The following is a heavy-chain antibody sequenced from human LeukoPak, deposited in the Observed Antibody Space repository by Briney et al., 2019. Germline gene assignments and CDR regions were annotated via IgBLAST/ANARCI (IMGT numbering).Heavy chain of an antibody. CDR1: GFTFSSYG. Sequence: AGGSLRLSCAASGFTFSSYGMHWVRQAPGKGLEWVAFIRYDGSNKYYADSVKGRFTISRDNSKNTLYLQMNSLRAEDTAVYYCARAPLGELHISGYASDYWGQGTLVTVSS. CDR2: IRYDGSNK. V-gene: IGHV3-30*02. CDR3: ARAPLGELHISGYASDY. J-gene: IGHJ4*02. D-gene: IGHD5-12*01.